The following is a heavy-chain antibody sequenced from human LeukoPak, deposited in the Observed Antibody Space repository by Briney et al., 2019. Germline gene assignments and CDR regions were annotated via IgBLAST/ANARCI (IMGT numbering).Heavy chain of an antibody. Sequence: GGSLRLSCAASGFTFSNAWMSWVRQAPGKGLGWVGRIKSKTDGGTTDYAAPVKGRFTISRDDSKNTLYLQMNSLKTEDTAVYYCTTDLVDTAKVSMDYWGQGTLVTVSS. J-gene: IGHJ4*02. CDR1: GFTFSNAW. V-gene: IGHV3-15*01. CDR3: TTDLVDTAKVSMDY. CDR2: IKSKTDGGTT. D-gene: IGHD5-18*01.